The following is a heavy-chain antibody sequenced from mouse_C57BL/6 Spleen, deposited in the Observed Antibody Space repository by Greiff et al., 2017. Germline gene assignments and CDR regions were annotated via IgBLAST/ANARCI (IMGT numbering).Heavy chain of an antibody. CDR3: AKNPITTVEGDGYFDV. V-gene: IGHV2-5*01. D-gene: IGHD1-1*01. CDR1: GFSLTSYG. Sequence: QVQLKQSGPGLVQPSQSLSITCTVSGFSLTSYGVHWVRQSPGKGLEWLGVIWRGGSTDYNAAFMSRLSITKDNSKSQVFFKMNSLQADDTAIYYCAKNPITTVEGDGYFDVWGTGTTVTVAS. J-gene: IGHJ1*03. CDR2: IWRGGST.